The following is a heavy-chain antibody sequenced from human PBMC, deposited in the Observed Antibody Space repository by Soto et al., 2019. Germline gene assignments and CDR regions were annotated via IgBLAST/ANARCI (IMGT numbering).Heavy chain of an antibody. CDR2: IYYSGST. CDR1: GGSISSYY. D-gene: IGHD3-3*01. V-gene: IGHV4-59*01. CDR3: ARAGAVWSGYIYYYMDV. J-gene: IGHJ6*03. Sequence: SETLSLTCTVSGGSISSYYWSWIRQPPGKGLGWIGYIYYSGSTNYNPSLKSRVTISVDTSKNQFSLKLSSVTAADTAVYYCARAGAVWSGYIYYYMDVWGKGTTVTVSS.